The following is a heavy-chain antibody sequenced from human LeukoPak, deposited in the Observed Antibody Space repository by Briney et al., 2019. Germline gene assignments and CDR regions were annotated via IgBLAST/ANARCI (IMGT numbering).Heavy chain of an antibody. V-gene: IGHV3-53*01. CDR2: VFRDGST. CDR1: GFAVNSYY. D-gene: IGHD1-1*01. CDR3: ATETWKD. Sequence: GGSLRLSCAASGFAVNSYYVSWVRQAPGKGLEWVSAVFRDGSTSHADSVKGRFTISRDNSRNTVYLQMNSLRAEDTAVYYCATETWKDWGQGTLVTVSS. J-gene: IGHJ4*02.